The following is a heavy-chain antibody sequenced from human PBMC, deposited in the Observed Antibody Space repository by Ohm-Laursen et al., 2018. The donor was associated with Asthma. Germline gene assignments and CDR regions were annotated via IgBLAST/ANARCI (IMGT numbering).Heavy chain of an antibody. CDR3: ARLDWAQSMFDA. D-gene: IGHD3-9*01. CDR1: GASVGDSTWS. Sequence: SETLSLTCVVSGASVGDSTWSWTWVRQPPGRELEWIAYMSSNGGANYSPSLRSRVTLSTDTSTNQVSLRLSSITAADTAVYFCARLDWAQSMFDAWGQGSLVTVSS. V-gene: IGHV4-61*01. CDR2: MSSNGGA. J-gene: IGHJ5*02.